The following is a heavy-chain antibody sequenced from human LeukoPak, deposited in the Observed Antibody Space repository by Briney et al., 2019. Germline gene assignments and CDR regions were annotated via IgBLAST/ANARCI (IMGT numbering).Heavy chain of an antibody. D-gene: IGHD6-13*01. CDR1: VFPFSRYS. CDR2: ITSSGDTI. V-gene: IGHV3-48*04. J-gene: IGHJ4*02. Sequence: GGSLRLSCTTSVFPFSRYSMNWVRQAPGKGLEWVSYITSSGDTIYYADSVKGRFTISRDNAKNSLYLQMNSLRAEDTAVYYCAREHWGQQFDYWGQGTLVTVSS. CDR3: AREHWGQQFDY.